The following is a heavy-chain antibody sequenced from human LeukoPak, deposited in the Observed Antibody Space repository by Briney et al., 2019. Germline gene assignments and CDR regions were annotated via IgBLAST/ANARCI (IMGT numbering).Heavy chain of an antibody. J-gene: IGHJ3*02. Sequence: ASVKVSCKASGYTFTGYYMHWVRQAPGQGLEWMGRINPNSGGTNYAQKFQGRVTMTRDTSISTAYMELSRLRSDDTAVYYCARVKSGSSHDAFDIWGQGTMVTVSS. V-gene: IGHV1-2*02. CDR3: ARVKSGSSHDAFDI. D-gene: IGHD1-26*01. CDR2: INPNSGGT. CDR1: GYTFTGYY.